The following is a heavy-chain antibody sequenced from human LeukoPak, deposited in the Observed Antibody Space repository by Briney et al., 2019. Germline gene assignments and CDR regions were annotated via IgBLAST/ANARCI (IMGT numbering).Heavy chain of an antibody. Sequence: GGSLRLSCEASGFSFSTYNMNWVRQAPGKRLEWISSITSSSTYVFYADSVRGRFTISRDNAKNSLYLQIDSLRAEDTAVYYCARSRYDSSGYYGIIGDWGQGTLVTVSS. V-gene: IGHV3-21*01. CDR2: ITSSSTYV. D-gene: IGHD3-22*01. CDR3: ARSRYDSSGYYGIIGD. CDR1: GFSFSTYN. J-gene: IGHJ4*02.